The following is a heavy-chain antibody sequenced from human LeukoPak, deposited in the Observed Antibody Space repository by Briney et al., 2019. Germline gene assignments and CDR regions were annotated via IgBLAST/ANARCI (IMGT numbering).Heavy chain of an antibody. V-gene: IGHV3-30*02. J-gene: IGHJ6*02. CDR3: ARGKIAAAGTSDHYYGMDV. CDR2: IRYDGNNK. D-gene: IGHD6-13*01. Sequence: GGSLRLSCAASGFTFNSYGMHWVRQAPGKGLEWVAFIRYDGNNKYYADSVKGRFTISRDNSKNTLYLQVNSLRAEDTAVYYCARGKIAAAGTSDHYYGMDVWGQGTTVTVSS. CDR1: GFTFNSYG.